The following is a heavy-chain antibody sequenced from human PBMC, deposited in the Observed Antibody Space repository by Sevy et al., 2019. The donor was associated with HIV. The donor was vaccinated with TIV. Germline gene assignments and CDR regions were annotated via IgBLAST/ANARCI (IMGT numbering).Heavy chain of an antibody. D-gene: IGHD3-3*01. CDR2: ISGSGGST. CDR1: GFTFSSYA. Sequence: GGSLRLSCAASGFTFSSYAMSWVRQAPGKGLEWVSAISGSGGSTYYAASVKGRFTISRDNSKKTLYLQMNSLRAEDTAVYYCAKDHGVSSYDFWSGYYNYWGQGTLVTVSS. CDR3: AKDHGVSSYDFWSGYYNY. V-gene: IGHV3-23*01. J-gene: IGHJ4*02.